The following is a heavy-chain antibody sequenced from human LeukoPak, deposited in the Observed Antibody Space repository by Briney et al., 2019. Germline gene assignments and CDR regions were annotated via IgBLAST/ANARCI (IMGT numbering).Heavy chain of an antibody. CDR2: MNPNSGNT. V-gene: IGHV1-8*02. J-gene: IGHJ5*02. CDR1: GGTFSSYA. Sequence: ASVKVSCKASGGTFSSYAISWVRQATGQGLEWMGWMNPNSGNTGYAQKFQGRVTMTRNTSISTAYMELSSLRSEDTAVYYCARGPPRISGNNWFDPWGQGTLVTVSS. D-gene: IGHD1-14*01. CDR3: ARGPPRISGNNWFDP.